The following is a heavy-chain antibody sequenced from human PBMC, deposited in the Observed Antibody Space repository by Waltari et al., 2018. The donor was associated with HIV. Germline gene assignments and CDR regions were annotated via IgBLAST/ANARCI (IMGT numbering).Heavy chain of an antibody. Sequence: QVQLVESGGGVVQPGRSLRLSCAASGFTFSSYGLPWVRQAPGKGLEWVAVIWYDGSNKYYADSVKGRFTISRDNSKNTLYLQMNSLRAEDTAVYYCAREDLLYCGGDCYPGDYWGQGTLVTVSS. CDR1: GFTFSSYG. J-gene: IGHJ4*02. V-gene: IGHV3-33*01. D-gene: IGHD2-21*02. CDR3: AREDLLYCGGDCYPGDY. CDR2: IWYDGSNK.